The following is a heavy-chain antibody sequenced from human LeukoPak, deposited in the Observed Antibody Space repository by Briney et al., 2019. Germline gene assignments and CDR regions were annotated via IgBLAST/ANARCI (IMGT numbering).Heavy chain of an antibody. CDR2: YGGTA. CDR3: SRDQTPYY. V-gene: IGHV3-49*02. Sequence: YGGTAEYAASVKGRFTISRDDSKSMAYLQMNSLKTEDTAVYFCSRDQTPYYWGQGTLVTVSS. J-gene: IGHJ4*02.